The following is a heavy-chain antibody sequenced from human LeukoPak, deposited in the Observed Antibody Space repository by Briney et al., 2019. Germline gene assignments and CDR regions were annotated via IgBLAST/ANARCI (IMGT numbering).Heavy chain of an antibody. Sequence: PGGPLTLSCAASGFTFSSYWMSWVRQVPGKGLEWVANIKQDGSEKYYVDSGKGRFTISRDNAKNSLYLQMNSLRAEDTAVYYCARSSIAARGWFDPWGQGTLVTVSS. J-gene: IGHJ5*02. CDR2: IKQDGSEK. CDR1: GFTFSSYW. CDR3: ARSSIAARGWFDP. V-gene: IGHV3-7*05. D-gene: IGHD6-6*01.